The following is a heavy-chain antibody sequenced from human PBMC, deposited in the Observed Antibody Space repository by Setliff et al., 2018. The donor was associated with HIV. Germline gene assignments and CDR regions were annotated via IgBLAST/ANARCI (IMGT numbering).Heavy chain of an antibody. CDR1: GGSISTGVYY. Sequence: SETLSLTCTVSGGSISTGVYYWSWIRQPADKALEWIGRISASGSTNYNPSLESRVTLSIDTSNNQFSLKLTSVTASDTAVYYCARVYSRSWFFFDHWGQGILVTVSS. D-gene: IGHD6-13*01. J-gene: IGHJ4*02. CDR2: ISASGST. CDR3: ARVYSRSWFFFDH. V-gene: IGHV4-61*02.